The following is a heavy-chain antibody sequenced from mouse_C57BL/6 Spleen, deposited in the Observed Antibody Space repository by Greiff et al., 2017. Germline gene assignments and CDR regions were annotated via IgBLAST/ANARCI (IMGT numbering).Heavy chain of an antibody. CDR2: IDPSDSYT. V-gene: IGHV1-59*01. Sequence: QVQLQQPGAELVRPGTSVKLSCKASGYTFTSYWMHWVKQRPGQGLEWIGVIDPSDSYTNYNQKFKGKATLTVDTSSSTAYMQLSSLTSEDAAVYYCARKLTGTGVDYWGQGTTLTVSS. CDR1: GYTFTSYW. J-gene: IGHJ2*01. CDR3: ARKLTGTGVDY. D-gene: IGHD4-1*01.